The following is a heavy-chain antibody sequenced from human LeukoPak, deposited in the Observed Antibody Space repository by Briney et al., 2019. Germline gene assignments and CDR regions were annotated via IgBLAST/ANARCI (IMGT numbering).Heavy chain of an antibody. CDR3: ARVGGDYSYYYMDV. Sequence: PSQTLSLTCTVSGDSMNSGSYFWNWIRQPAGKGLEFIGHIYSSGSTHYNPSLKSRVTISVDTSKNQISLKLSSMTAADTAVYYCARVGGDYSYYYMDVWGKGTSVTVSS. J-gene: IGHJ6*03. CDR1: GDSMNSGSYF. V-gene: IGHV4-61*09. CDR2: IYSSGST. D-gene: IGHD2-21*01.